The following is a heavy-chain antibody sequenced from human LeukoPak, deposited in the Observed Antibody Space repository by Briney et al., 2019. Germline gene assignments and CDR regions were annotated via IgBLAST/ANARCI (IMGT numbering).Heavy chain of an antibody. V-gene: IGHV4-34*01. CDR2: INHSGST. D-gene: IGHD1-26*01. J-gene: IGHJ6*03. CDR1: GGSFSGYY. Sequence: SETLSLTCAVYGGSFSGYYWSWIRQPPGKGLEWIGEINHSGSTNYNPSLKSRVTISVDTSKNQFSLKLSSVTAADTAVYYCAGVVDGWSYWGYYYYYMDVWGKGTTVTVSS. CDR3: AGVVDGWSYWGYYYYYMDV.